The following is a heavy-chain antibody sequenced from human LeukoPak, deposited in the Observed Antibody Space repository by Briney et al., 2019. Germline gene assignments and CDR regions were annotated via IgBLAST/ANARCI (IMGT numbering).Heavy chain of an antibody. Sequence: GGSLRLSCAASGFTFSSYWMSWVRQAPGKGLEWVANIKQDGSEKYYVDSVKGRFTISRDNARNSLYLQMNSLRAEDTAVYYCARDRLAYYDFWSGYYTGIFDYWGQGTLVTVSS. CDR1: GFTFSSYW. D-gene: IGHD3-3*01. CDR2: IKQDGSEK. V-gene: IGHV3-7*01. J-gene: IGHJ4*02. CDR3: ARDRLAYYDFWSGYYTGIFDY.